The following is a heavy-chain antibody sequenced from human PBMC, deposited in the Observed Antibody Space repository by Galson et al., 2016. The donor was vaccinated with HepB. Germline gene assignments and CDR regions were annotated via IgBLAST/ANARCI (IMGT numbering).Heavy chain of an antibody. Sequence: SLRLYCAASGFTFGDYAMHWVRQAPGKGLDLVSGINWNSGNICYADSVKVRFTISRDNAKNPLYLQMNSLRAEDTAVYYCAKDSGCPNTGCHNNWFDPWGQGTLVTVSS. V-gene: IGHV3-9*01. CDR2: INWNSGNI. CDR1: GFTFGDYA. CDR3: AKDSGCPNTGCHNNWFDP. J-gene: IGHJ5*02. D-gene: IGHD2-2*01.